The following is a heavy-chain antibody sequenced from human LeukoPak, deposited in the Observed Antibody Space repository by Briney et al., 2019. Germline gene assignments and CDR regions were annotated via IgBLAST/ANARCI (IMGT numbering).Heavy chain of an antibody. CDR1: GFTFSSYT. J-gene: IGHJ6*02. CDR3: ARDINPVAGLNYAMDV. Sequence: GGSLRLSCAASGFTFSSYTMNWVRQAPGKGLEWVSSISSSSSYIYYADSVKGRFTISRDNAKNSLYLQMNSLRAEDTAFYYCARDINPVAGLNYAMDVWGQGTTVTVSS. V-gene: IGHV3-21*01. CDR2: ISSSSSYI. D-gene: IGHD6-19*01.